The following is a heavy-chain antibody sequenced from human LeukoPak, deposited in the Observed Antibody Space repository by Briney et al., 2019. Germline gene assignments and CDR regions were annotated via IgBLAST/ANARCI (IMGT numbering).Heavy chain of an antibody. J-gene: IGHJ3*02. V-gene: IGHV3-7*01. Sequence: GGSLRLSCVDSGFTFSSYWMSWVRQAPGKGLEWVANINQDGSERKYVDSVKGRFTIFRDNAKNSLYLQMNSLRAEDTAVYYCAKGYVLRYFDWLPDAFDIWGQGTMVTVSS. CDR1: GFTFSSYW. CDR3: AKGYVLRYFDWLPDAFDI. CDR2: INQDGSER. D-gene: IGHD3-9*01.